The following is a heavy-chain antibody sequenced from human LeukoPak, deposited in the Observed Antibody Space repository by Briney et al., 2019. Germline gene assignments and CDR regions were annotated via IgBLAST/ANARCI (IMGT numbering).Heavy chain of an antibody. CDR3: ARDRGGSYSAIDY. D-gene: IGHD1-26*01. V-gene: IGHV3-48*04. J-gene: IGHJ4*02. CDR2: FSSSSSTI. CDR1: GFTFSSYS. Sequence: GGSLRLSCAASGFTFSSYSMNWVRQAPGKGLEWVSFFSSSSSTIYYADSVKGRFTISRDNAKNSLYLQMNSLRAEDTAVYYCARDRGGSYSAIDYWGQGTLVTVSS.